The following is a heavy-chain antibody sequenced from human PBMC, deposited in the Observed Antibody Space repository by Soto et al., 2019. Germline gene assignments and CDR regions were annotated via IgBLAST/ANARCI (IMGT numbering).Heavy chain of an antibody. CDR1: GYAFTTYG. Sequence: HVHLVQSGAEVKKPGASVKVSCKGSGYAFTTYGITWVRQAPGQGLEWMGWISAHNGNTNYAQKLQGRVTVTRDTSTSTAYMEQRSLRSDDPGVYYCARGRYGDYWGQGALVTVSS. CDR3: ARGRYGDY. D-gene: IGHD1-1*01. J-gene: IGHJ4*02. V-gene: IGHV1-18*01. CDR2: ISAHNGNT.